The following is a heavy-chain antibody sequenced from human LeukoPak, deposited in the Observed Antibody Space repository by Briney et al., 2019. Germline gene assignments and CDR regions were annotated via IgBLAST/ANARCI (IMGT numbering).Heavy chain of an antibody. Sequence: SVKVSFTASGGTFSSYAISWVRQAPGQGLEWMGGIIPIFGTANYAQKFQGRVTITADESTSTAYMELSSLRSEDTAVYYCARSSNCGGDCYYFDYWGQGTLVTVSS. D-gene: IGHD2-21*02. CDR2: IIPIFGTA. CDR1: GGTFSSYA. V-gene: IGHV1-69*13. CDR3: ARSSNCGGDCYYFDY. J-gene: IGHJ4*02.